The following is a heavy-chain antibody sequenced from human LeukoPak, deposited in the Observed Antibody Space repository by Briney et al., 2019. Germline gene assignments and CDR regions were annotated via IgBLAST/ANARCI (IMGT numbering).Heavy chain of an antibody. CDR1: GGSISSYY. Sequence: PSETLSLTCTVSGGSISSYYWSWIRQPAGKGLEWIGRIYTSGSTNYNPSLKSRVTMSVDTSKNQFSLKLSSVTAADTAVYYCARRADWGVFAAAGTCWFDPWGQGTLVTVSS. CDR2: IYTSGST. V-gene: IGHV4-4*07. D-gene: IGHD6-13*01. CDR3: ARRADWGVFAAAGTCWFDP. J-gene: IGHJ5*02.